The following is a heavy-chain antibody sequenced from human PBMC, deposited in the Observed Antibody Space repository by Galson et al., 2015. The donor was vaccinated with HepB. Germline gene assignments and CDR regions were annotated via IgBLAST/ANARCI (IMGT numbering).Heavy chain of an antibody. D-gene: IGHD6-13*01. CDR1: GFTFSSYG. CDR2: ISYDGSNK. CDR3: AKDRGYSARGSFDY. V-gene: IGHV3-30*18. Sequence: SLRLSCAASGFTFSSYGMHWVRQAPGKGLEWVAVISYDGSNKYYADSVKGRFTISRDNSKNTLYLQMNSLRAEDTAVYYCAKDRGYSARGSFDYWGQGTLVTVSS. J-gene: IGHJ4*02.